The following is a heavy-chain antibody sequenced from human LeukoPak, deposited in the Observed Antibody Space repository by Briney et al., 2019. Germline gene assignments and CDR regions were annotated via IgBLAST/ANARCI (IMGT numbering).Heavy chain of an antibody. CDR1: GFTFSSSW. CDR3: AKDPSGFGDY. Sequence: PGGSLRLSYAASGFTFSSSWMHWVRQAPGKGLVWVSRIKSDGSGATYADSVKGRFTISRDNSKNTLYLQMNSLRAEDTAVYYCAKDPSGFGDYWGQGTLVTVSS. V-gene: IGHV3-74*03. J-gene: IGHJ4*02. CDR2: IKSDGSGA. D-gene: IGHD1-26*01.